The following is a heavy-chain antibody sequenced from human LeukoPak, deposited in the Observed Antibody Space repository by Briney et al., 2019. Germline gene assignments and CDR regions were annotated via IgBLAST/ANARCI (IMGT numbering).Heavy chain of an antibody. CDR1: GGPISSGGYS. CDR2: IYHSGST. V-gene: IGHV4-30-2*01. D-gene: IGHD3-10*01. CDR3: AREITVRGVITLGWFDP. J-gene: IGHJ5*02. Sequence: PSETLSLTCAVSGGPISSGGYSWSWIRQPPGKGLERIGYIYHSGSTYYNPSLKSRVTISVDRSKNQFSLKLSSVTAADTAVYYCAREITVRGVITLGWFDPWGQGTLVTVSS.